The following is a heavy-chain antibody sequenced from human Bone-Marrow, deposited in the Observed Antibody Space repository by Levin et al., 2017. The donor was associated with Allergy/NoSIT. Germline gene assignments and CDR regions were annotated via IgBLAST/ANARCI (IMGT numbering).Heavy chain of an antibody. V-gene: IGHV3-23*01. D-gene: IGHD3/OR15-3a*01. CDR2: ITGGGGST. CDR1: GFIFSSYA. J-gene: IGHJ4*02. Sequence: PGGSLRLSCAASGFIFSSYAMNWVRQAPGKGLEWVSTITGGGGSTYYADSVKGRFTISRDNSKNTLYLQMNSLRAEDTAVYYCAKDSHYYFFEDWGQGTLVTVSS. CDR3: AKDSHYYFFED.